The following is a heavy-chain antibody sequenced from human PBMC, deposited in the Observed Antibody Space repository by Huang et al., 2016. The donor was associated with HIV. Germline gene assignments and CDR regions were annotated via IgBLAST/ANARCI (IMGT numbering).Heavy chain of an antibody. CDR2: ISYDGSNK. D-gene: IGHD5-12*01. J-gene: IGHJ6*03. Sequence: QVQLVESGGGVVQPGRSLRLSCAASRFTFSNYAMHWVRQAPGKGLEVVAFISYDGSNKYYADSVKGRFTISRDNSKNTLYLQMNSLRAEDTAVYYCARDLWLRDLYYYYYMDVWGKGTTVTVSS. V-gene: IGHV3-30-3*01. CDR3: ARDLWLRDLYYYYYMDV. CDR1: RFTFSNYA.